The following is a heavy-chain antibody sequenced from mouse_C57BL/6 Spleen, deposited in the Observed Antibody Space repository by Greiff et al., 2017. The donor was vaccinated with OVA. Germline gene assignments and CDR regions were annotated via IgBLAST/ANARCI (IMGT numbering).Heavy chain of an antibody. CDR1: GYTFTSYG. Sequence: QVQLKESGAELARPGASVKLSCKASGYTFTSYGISWVKQRTGQGLEWIGEIYPRSGNTYYNEKFKGKATLTADKSSSTAYMELRSLTSEDSAVYFCARSLYYGSSFSYWYFDVWGTGTTVTVSS. J-gene: IGHJ1*03. V-gene: IGHV1-81*01. CDR2: IYPRSGNT. CDR3: ARSLYYGSSFSYWYFDV. D-gene: IGHD1-1*01.